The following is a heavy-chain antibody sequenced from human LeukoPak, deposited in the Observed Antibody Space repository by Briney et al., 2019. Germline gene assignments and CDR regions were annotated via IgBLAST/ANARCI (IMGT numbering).Heavy chain of an antibody. Sequence: ASVTVSCTASGGIFSNHAVTWVRQAPGQGLQWMGRIIPMIGTAKYAQKFQGRVTFTADTSTNTAYMELSSLTSEDTALYFCAKGATVGKEALDIWGQGSLVTVSS. CDR1: GGIFSNHA. J-gene: IGHJ3*02. CDR2: IIPMIGTA. D-gene: IGHD1-14*01. CDR3: AKGATVGKEALDI. V-gene: IGHV1-69*04.